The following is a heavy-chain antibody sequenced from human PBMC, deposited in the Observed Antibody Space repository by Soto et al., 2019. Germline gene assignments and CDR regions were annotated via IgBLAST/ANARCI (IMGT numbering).Heavy chain of an antibody. CDR1: GFSLSTSGVG. CDR2: IYWNDDK. Sequence: QITLKESGPTLVKPTQTLTLTCTFSGFSLSTSGVGVGWIRQPPGKALEWLALIYWNDDKRYSPSLKSRLTITKDTSKDQVVLTMTNMDPVDTATYYCAHSRYCSSTSCYDVYWFDPWGQGTLVTVSS. D-gene: IGHD2-2*01. J-gene: IGHJ5*02. V-gene: IGHV2-5*01. CDR3: AHSRYCSSTSCYDVYWFDP.